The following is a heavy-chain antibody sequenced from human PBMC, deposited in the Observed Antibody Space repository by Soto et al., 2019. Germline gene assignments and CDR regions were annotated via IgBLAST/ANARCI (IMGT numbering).Heavy chain of an antibody. J-gene: IGHJ4*02. CDR3: ARAPRGNYGYPSYFDY. Sequence: SETLSLTCTVSGGSISSYYWSWIRQPPGQGLVLIGYIYYSGSTTYNPSLKSRVTISVDTSKNQFSLKLSSVTAADTVVYYCARAPRGNYGYPSYFDYWGQGTLVTVS. CDR1: GGSISSYY. V-gene: IGHV4-59*08. CDR2: IYYSGST. D-gene: IGHD3-10*01.